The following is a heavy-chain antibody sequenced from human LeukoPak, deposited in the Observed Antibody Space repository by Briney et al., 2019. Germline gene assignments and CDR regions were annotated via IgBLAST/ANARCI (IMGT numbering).Heavy chain of an antibody. V-gene: IGHV1-69*13. J-gene: IGHJ6*03. CDR3: ARVGFGEDYYYMDV. Sequence: SVKVSCKASGGTFSSYAISWVRQAPGQGLEWMGGIIPIFGTANYAQKFQGRVTITADESTSTAYMELSRLRSEDTAVYYCARVGFGEDYYYMDVWGKGTTVTVSS. D-gene: IGHD3-10*01. CDR1: GGTFSSYA. CDR2: IIPIFGTA.